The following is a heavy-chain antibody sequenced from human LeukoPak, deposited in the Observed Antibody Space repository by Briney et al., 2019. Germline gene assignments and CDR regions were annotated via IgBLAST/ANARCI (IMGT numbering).Heavy chain of an antibody. CDR1: GGTFSPYG. D-gene: IGHD2-15*01. Sequence: ASVKVSCKTSGGTFSPYGVSWVRQAPGQGLEWMGRFIPFFGTANYAQKFQGRVTITTDESTSTAYMELSSLRSDDTAVYYCATNPLRTSVVASDYWGQGTLVTVSS. CDR3: ATNPLRTSVVASDY. V-gene: IGHV1-69*05. CDR2: FIPFFGTA. J-gene: IGHJ4*02.